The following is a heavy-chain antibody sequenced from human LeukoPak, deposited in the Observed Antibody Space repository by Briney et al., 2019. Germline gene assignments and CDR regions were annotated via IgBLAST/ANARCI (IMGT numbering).Heavy chain of an antibody. D-gene: IGHD3-16*01. J-gene: IGHJ4*02. CDR1: GGSISSYY. CDR2: IYYIGST. V-gene: IGHV4-59*01. Sequence: AETLSLTCTVSGGSISSYYWSWIRQPPGKGLEWIGYIYYIGSTNYNPSLKSRVTISVDTSKNQISLKLSSVTAADTAVYYCARVKYYDYVWGSFDYWGQGTLVTVSS. CDR3: ARVKYYDYVWGSFDY.